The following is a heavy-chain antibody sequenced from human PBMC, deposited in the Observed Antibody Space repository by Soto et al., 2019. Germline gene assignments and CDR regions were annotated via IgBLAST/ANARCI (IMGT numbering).Heavy chain of an antibody. Sequence: ESGGALVQPGRSLRLSSVASGFTFDDYAIHWVRQTPGKGLEWVSGLTWNGEVLGYADSVKGRFTISRDNAKNSLYLEMNSLRPEDTALYYCVKDSESSGYLTHLDYWGQGTLVTVSS. CDR2: LTWNGEVL. CDR3: VKDSESSGYLTHLDY. D-gene: IGHD3-22*01. CDR1: GFTFDDYA. J-gene: IGHJ4*02. V-gene: IGHV3-9*01.